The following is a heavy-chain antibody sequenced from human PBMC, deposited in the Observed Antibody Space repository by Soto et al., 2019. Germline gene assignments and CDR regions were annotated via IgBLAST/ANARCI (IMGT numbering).Heavy chain of an antibody. CDR2: INQDGGEK. CDR3: ARYFGAFDI. J-gene: IGHJ3*02. CDR1: RFTFSSYS. Sequence: EVQLVESGGGLVQPGGSLRLSCAASRFTFSSYSMTWVRQAPGKGLEWVANINQDGGEKYYVDSVKGRFTISRDNAKNSLSLQMYSLRAEDTAVYYCARYFGAFDIGGQGTMVTVSS. V-gene: IGHV3-7*01. D-gene: IGHD2-8*01.